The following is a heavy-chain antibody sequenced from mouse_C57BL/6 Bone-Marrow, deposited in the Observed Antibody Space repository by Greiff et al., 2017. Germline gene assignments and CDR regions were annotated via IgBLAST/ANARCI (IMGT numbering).Heavy chain of an antibody. CDR1: GFSLSTSGMG. D-gene: IGHD1-1*01. V-gene: IGHV8-12*01. J-gene: IGHJ1*03. Sequence: QVTLNVCGPGILQSSQSLSLPCSFSGFSLSTSGMGVSWLSQPSGKGLVWLAHIYWDDDKRYNPSLKRRLTISKDTSSNQVFLKITSVDTADTATYYCARRGYGSSYWYFDVWGTGTTVTVSS. CDR2: IYWDDDK. CDR3: ARRGYGSSYWYFDV.